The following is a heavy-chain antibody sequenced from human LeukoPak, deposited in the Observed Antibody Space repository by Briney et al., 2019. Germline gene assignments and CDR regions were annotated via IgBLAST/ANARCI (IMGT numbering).Heavy chain of an antibody. D-gene: IGHD5-12*01. Sequence: PSETLSLTCTVSGGSISSYYWSWIRQPPGKGLEWIGYIYYSGSTNYNPSLKSRVTISVDTSKNQFSLRLSSVTAADTAVYYCARQDNKGGYSGYDWDFDLWGRGTLVTVSS. V-gene: IGHV4-59*08. CDR2: IYYSGST. J-gene: IGHJ2*01. CDR1: GGSISSYY. CDR3: ARQDNKGGYSGYDWDFDL.